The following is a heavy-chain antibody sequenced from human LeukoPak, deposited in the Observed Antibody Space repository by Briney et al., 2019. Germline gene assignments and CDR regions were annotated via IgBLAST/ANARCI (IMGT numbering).Heavy chain of an antibody. J-gene: IGHJ4*02. CDR3: ARYDTTVTITLDN. CDR2: IYYGGST. CDR1: GGSISGRSFS. D-gene: IGHD4-17*01. V-gene: IGHV4-39*01. Sequence: SETLSLTCSVSGGSISGRSFSWGWIRQPPGKGLEWIGNIYYGGSTYYNPSLDSRVTISVDTSKDQLSLKLTSVTATDTAVYYCARYDTTVTITLDNWGQGTLVTVSS.